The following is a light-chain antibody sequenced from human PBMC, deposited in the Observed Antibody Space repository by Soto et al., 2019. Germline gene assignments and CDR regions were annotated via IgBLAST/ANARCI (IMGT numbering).Light chain of an antibody. CDR1: SSDVGGYNY. Sequence: QSVLTQPPSASGSPGQSVTISCTGTSSDVGGYNYVSWYQQHPGKAPKLMIYEVSKRPSGVPDRFSGSKSGNTASLTVSGLQAEDEADYYCSSYAGSTFYVSGPGTKVPVL. CDR2: EVS. CDR3: SSYAGSTFYV. J-gene: IGLJ1*01. V-gene: IGLV2-8*01.